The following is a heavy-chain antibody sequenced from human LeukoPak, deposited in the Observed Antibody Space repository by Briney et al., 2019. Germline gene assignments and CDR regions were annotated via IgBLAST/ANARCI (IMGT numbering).Heavy chain of an antibody. CDR1: GFTFSDYY. Sequence: GGSLRLSCAASGFTFSDYYMSWIRQAPGKGLEWVSYISSSGSTIYYADSVKGRFTISRDNSKNTLYLQMNSLRAEDTAVYYCAKRYAAAGTLDYWGQGTLVTVSS. CDR3: AKRYAAAGTLDY. V-gene: IGHV3-11*04. J-gene: IGHJ4*02. CDR2: ISSSGSTI. D-gene: IGHD6-13*01.